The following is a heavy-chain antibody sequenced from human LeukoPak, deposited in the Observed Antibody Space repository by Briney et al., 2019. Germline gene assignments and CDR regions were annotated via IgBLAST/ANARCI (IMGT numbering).Heavy chain of an antibody. CDR3: ARGTIFGPVDY. CDR2: INHSGST. Sequence: PSETLSLTCVVYGGSFSGYYWSWIRQPPGKGLEWIGEINHSGSTNYNPSLKSRVTISVDTSKNQFSLKLSSVTAADTAVYYYARGTIFGPVDYWGQGTLVTVSS. J-gene: IGHJ4*02. D-gene: IGHD3-3*01. V-gene: IGHV4-34*01. CDR1: GGSFSGYY.